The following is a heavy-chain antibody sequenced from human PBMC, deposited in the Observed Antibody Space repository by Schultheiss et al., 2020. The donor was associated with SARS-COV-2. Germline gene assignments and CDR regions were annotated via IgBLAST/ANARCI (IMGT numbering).Heavy chain of an antibody. J-gene: IGHJ6*02. CDR1: GGSISSGGYY. CDR2: IYYSGST. V-gene: IGHV4-31*03. CDR3: ARDAYDSSGYYRAYGMDV. Sequence: SETLSLTCTVSGGSISSGGYYWNWIRQHPGKGLEWIGYIYYSGSTYYNPSLKSRVTISVDTSKNQFSLKLSSVTAADTAVYYCARDAYDSSGYYRAYGMDVWGQGTTVTVSS. D-gene: IGHD3-22*01.